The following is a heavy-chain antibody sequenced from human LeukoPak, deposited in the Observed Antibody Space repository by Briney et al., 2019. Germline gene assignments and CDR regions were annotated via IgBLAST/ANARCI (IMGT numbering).Heavy chain of an antibody. Sequence: SETLSLTCTVSGASVSRYYSYWVRQSPGKGLEWIGYVQYSGSTYYNPSLKSRVSLSVDASKNQFSLNLKSVTTADTAVYYCAAGAYCSVASCYAPLLDWWGPGTLVTVSS. J-gene: IGHJ4*02. CDR2: VQYSGST. CDR1: GASVSRYY. CDR3: AAGAYCSVASCYAPLLDW. D-gene: IGHD2-2*01. V-gene: IGHV4-59*02.